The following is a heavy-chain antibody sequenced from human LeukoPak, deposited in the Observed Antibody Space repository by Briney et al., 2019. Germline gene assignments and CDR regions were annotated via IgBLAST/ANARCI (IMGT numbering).Heavy chain of an antibody. V-gene: IGHV4-31*03. CDR2: IYYSGST. J-gene: IGHJ5*02. CDR3: ARGHIVVVVAATRAVSWFDP. Sequence: PSETLSLTCTVSGGSISSGGYYRSWIRQHPGKGLEWIGYIYYSGSTYYNPSLKSRVTISVDTSKNQFSLKLSSVTAADTAVYYCARGHIVVVVAATRAVSWFDPWGQGTLVTVSS. CDR1: GGSISSGGYY. D-gene: IGHD2-15*01.